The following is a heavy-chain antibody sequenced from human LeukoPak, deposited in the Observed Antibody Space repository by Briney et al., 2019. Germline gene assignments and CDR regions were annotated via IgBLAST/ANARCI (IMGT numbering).Heavy chain of an antibody. Sequence: GESLKISCKGSGYSFPTYWIGWVRQMPGKGLEWMGIIYPGDSATRYSPSFQGQVTISADKSISTAYLQWSTLKASDTAMYYCARHGLYSSRWYVDYWGQGTLVTVSS. CDR2: IYPGDSAT. CDR1: GYSFPTYW. D-gene: IGHD2-2*01. J-gene: IGHJ4*02. CDR3: ARHGLYSSRWYVDY. V-gene: IGHV5-51*01.